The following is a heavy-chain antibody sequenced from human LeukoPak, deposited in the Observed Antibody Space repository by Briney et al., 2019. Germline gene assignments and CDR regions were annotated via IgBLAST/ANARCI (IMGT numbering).Heavy chain of an antibody. V-gene: IGHV3-23*01. CDR1: GFNFNKYD. Sequence: GGSLRLSCAASGFNFNKYDMTWARQAPGKGLEWVSTITGRSDKTYYTDSVKGRFVTTRDNSKDTLYLQMNSLRAEDTALYYCAKGGWLDDLGQGALVTVSS. J-gene: IGHJ4*02. D-gene: IGHD6-19*01. CDR2: ITGRSDKT. CDR3: AKGGWLDD.